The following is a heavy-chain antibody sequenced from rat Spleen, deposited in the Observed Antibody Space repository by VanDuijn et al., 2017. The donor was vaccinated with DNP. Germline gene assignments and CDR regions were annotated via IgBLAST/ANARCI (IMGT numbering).Heavy chain of an antibody. CDR2: ISYDGGSA. J-gene: IGHJ2*01. CDR3: ARWVWYFDY. V-gene: IGHV5-22*01. D-gene: IGHD1-7*01. Sequence: EVQLVESGGGLVQPGRSLKLSCAASGFTFSDYYMAWVRQAPTKGLEWVAYISYDGGSAYNGDSVKGRFTISRDNAKNTLYLQMNSLRSEDTATYYCARWVWYFDYWGQGVMVTVSS. CDR1: GFTFSDYY.